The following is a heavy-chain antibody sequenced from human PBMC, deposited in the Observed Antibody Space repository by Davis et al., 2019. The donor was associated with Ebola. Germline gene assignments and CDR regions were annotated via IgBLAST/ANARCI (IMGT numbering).Heavy chain of an antibody. V-gene: IGHV6-1*01. CDR1: GDSVSVNSGG. D-gene: IGHD5-12*01. CDR3: ARGWLRSGFDY. Sequence: SCAISGDSVSVNSGGWNWIRQSPSGGLEWLGRTCYNSKWYHDYAVSVKSRITINPDTSKNQLSLQLNSVTPEDTAVYYCARGWLRSGFDYWGQGTLATVSS. J-gene: IGHJ4*02. CDR2: TCYNSKWYH.